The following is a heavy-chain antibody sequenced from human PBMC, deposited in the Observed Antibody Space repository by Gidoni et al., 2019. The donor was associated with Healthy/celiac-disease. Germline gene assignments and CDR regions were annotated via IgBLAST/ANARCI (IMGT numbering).Heavy chain of an antibody. CDR3: ARGEGVYSYFDY. CDR2: IYYSGST. D-gene: IGHD4-4*01. Sequence: QVQLQESGPGLVKPSEPLSLTCTVSGGSISSYYWSWIRQPPGKGLEWIGYIYYSGSTNYNPSLKSRVTISVYTSKNQFSLRLSSVTAAETAVYYCARGEGVYSYFDYWGQGTVVTVSS. J-gene: IGHJ4*02. CDR1: GGSISSYY. V-gene: IGHV4-59*01.